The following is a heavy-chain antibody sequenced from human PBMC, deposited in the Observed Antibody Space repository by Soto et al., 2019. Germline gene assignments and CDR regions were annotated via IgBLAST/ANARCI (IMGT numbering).Heavy chain of an antibody. CDR1: GGSFSDYY. J-gene: IGHJ5*02. V-gene: IGHV4-34*01. CDR2: INHSGNT. Sequence: SETLSLTCAVYGGSFSDYYWNWIRQPPGKGLEWIGQINHSGNTNYNPSLKSRATISVDTSKNQFSLRLSSVTAADTAVYYCARARTYYYGSGERLDWFDPWGQGTLVTVSS. D-gene: IGHD3-10*01. CDR3: ARARTYYYGSGERLDWFDP.